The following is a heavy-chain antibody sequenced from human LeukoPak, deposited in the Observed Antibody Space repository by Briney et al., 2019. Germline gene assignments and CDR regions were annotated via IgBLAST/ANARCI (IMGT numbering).Heavy chain of an antibody. CDR2: IIPICGTA. Sequence: SVKLSSKASGGTFSSYAISWVRQAPGQGLEWMGRIIPICGTANYAQKFQGRVTITTDESTSTAYMELSSLRSEDNDVYYCARDLATAGPAFDYWGQGTLVTVSS. CDR3: ARDLATAGPAFDY. J-gene: IGHJ4*02. CDR1: GGTFSSYA. D-gene: IGHD5-18*01. V-gene: IGHV1-69*05.